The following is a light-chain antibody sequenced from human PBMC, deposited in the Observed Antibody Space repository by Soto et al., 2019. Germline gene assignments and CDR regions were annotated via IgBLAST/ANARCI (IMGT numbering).Light chain of an antibody. CDR1: QSIGSN. Sequence: EVLMTQSQGTLSVSPGERVTVSCRASQSIGSNLAWYQQKPGQAPRLLIYGASTRVIGVPDRFSGGGSGTDFTLTISRLEPADSAVYYCQNHGTTFGQGTKVDIK. CDR2: GAS. J-gene: IGKJ1*01. CDR3: QNHGTT. V-gene: IGKV3-20*01.